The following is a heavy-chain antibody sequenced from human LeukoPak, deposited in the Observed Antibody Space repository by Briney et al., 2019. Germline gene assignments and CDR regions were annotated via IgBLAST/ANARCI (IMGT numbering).Heavy chain of an antibody. J-gene: IGHJ4*02. CDR3: TTYYYDSSGQIYFGY. CDR2: IKRKNDGGTT. D-gene: IGHD3-22*01. CDR1: GFTFSNAW. V-gene: IGHV3-15*07. Sequence: GGSLRLSCAASGFTFSNAWMNWVRQAPGKGLEWVGRIKRKNDGGTTDYAAPVKGRFTISRDDSKNTLYLQMNSPKTEDTAVYSCTTYYYDSSGQIYFGYWGQGTLVTVSS.